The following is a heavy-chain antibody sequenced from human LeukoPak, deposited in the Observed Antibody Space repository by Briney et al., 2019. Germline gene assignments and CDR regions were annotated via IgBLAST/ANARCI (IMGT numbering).Heavy chain of an antibody. CDR3: ARDLGGGDCSGGSCYTESIGGWQH. Sequence: GGSLRLSCAASGFTFSSYSMNWVRQAPGEGREWVSYISSSSSNIYYADSVKGRFTISRDNAKNSLYLKMNSLRAEHTAVYYCARDLGGGDCSGGSCYTESIGGWQHWGQGTLVTVSS. V-gene: IGHV3-48*04. CDR2: ISSSSSNI. D-gene: IGHD2-15*01. J-gene: IGHJ4*02. CDR1: GFTFSSYS.